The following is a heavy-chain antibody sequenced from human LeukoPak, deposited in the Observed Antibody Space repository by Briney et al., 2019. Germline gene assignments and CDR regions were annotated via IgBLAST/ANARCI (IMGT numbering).Heavy chain of an antibody. J-gene: IGHJ4*02. CDR3: ANTAMTMVRGVIMTIDY. CDR1: GYTFTSYD. CDR2: MNPNSGNT. Sequence: ASVKVSCKASGYTFTSYDINWVRQATGQGLEWMGWMNPNSGNTGYAQKFQGRVTMTRNTSMSTAYMELSSLRSEDTAVYYCANTAMTMVRGVIMTIDYWGQGTLVTVSS. D-gene: IGHD3-10*01. V-gene: IGHV1-8*01.